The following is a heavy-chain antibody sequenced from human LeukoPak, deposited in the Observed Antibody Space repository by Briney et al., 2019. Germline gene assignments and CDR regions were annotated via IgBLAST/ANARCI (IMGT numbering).Heavy chain of an antibody. D-gene: IGHD2-2*01. CDR1: GFTFSSYS. CDR3: WGSTSSNFDY. CDR2: IRFTGSYI. J-gene: IGHJ4*02. V-gene: IGHV3-21*04. Sequence: GGSLRLSCAASGFTFSSYSMNWVRQAPGRGLEWVSSIRFTGSYIYYADSVKGRFTISRDNAKNSLYLQMNSLRAEDTAVYYCWGSTSSNFDYWGQGTLVTVSS.